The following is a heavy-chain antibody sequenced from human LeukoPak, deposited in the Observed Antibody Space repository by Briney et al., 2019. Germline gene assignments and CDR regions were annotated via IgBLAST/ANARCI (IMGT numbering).Heavy chain of an antibody. J-gene: IGHJ4*02. Sequence: GASVKVSCKASGYTFTSYGISWVRQAPGQGLEWMGWISAYNGNTNYAQKLQGRVTMTTDTSTSTAYMELRSLRSDDTAVYYCARDHVYYYDSSGYSFPLNYWGQGTLVTVSS. V-gene: IGHV1-18*01. CDR2: ISAYNGNT. CDR1: GYTFTSYG. D-gene: IGHD3-22*01. CDR3: ARDHVYYYDSSGYSFPLNY.